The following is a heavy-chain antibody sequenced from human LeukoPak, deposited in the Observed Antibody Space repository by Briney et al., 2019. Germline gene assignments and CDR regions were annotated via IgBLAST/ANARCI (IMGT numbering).Heavy chain of an antibody. CDR3: AKPGYDFWSGYLPRLDY. V-gene: IGHV3-30*18. CDR2: ISYDGSNK. D-gene: IGHD3-3*01. J-gene: IGHJ4*02. CDR1: GFTFSSYA. Sequence: GRSLRLSCAASGFTFSSYAMHWVRQAPGKGLEWVAVISYDGSNKYYADSVKGRFTISRDNSKNTLYLQMNSLRAEDTAVYYCAKPGYDFWSGYLPRLDYWGQGTLVTVSS.